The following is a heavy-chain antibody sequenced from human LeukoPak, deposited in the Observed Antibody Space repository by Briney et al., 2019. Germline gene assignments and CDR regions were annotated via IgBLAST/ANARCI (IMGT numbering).Heavy chain of an antibody. Sequence: SETLSLTCTVSGGSISSSSYYWGWIRQPPGKGLEWIGSIYYSGSTYYNPSLKSRVTISVDTSKNQFSLKLSSVTAADTAVYYCASQSNEYSSSWTLFTDWGQGTLVTVSS. J-gene: IGHJ4*02. V-gene: IGHV4-39*07. CDR1: GGSISSSSYY. CDR2: IYYSGST. CDR3: ASQSNEYSSSWTLFTD. D-gene: IGHD6-13*01.